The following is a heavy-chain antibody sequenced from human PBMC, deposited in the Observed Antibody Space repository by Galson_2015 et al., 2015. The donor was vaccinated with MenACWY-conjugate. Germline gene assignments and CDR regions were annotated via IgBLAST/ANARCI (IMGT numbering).Heavy chain of an antibody. V-gene: IGHV5-51*01. D-gene: IGHD6-13*01. J-gene: IGHJ5*02. Sequence: QSGAEVKKPGESLQISFTGSGYSFSTYWIGWVRQMPGKGLEWMGIIWPGDSHTIYSPSFQGQVTISVDKSKDTAYLQWNSLQASDTGMYYCARRQFKAAAAAFDPWGQGTLVTVSS. CDR3: ARRQFKAAAAAFDP. CDR1: GYSFSTYW. CDR2: IWPGDSHT.